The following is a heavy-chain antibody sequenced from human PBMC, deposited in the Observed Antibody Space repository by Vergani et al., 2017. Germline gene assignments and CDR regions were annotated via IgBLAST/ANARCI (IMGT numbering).Heavy chain of an antibody. D-gene: IGHD3-9*01. CDR2: INPSGGHT. CDR1: GYTFSNYY. Sequence: QVQLVQSGAEVKKSGASVKVSCKTSGYTFSNYYMPWVRQAPGQGLEWMGIINPSGGHTNYAQKFQGRVTMTRDTSTSTVYMELSSLRSEDTAIYYCARGDYGILTGYRYWGQGTLVTVSA. J-gene: IGHJ4*02. V-gene: IGHV1-46*03. CDR3: ARGDYGILTGYRY.